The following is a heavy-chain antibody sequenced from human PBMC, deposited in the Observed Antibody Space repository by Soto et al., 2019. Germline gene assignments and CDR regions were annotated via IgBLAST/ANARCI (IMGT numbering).Heavy chain of an antibody. V-gene: IGHV4-39*01. CDR3: ATSQKGYNWNYFDH. CDR2: VFYTGFT. D-gene: IGHD1-20*01. Sequence: PSETLSLTCRVSGDSISDTIYYWGWLRQSPGKGPEWIGSVFYTGFTSYNPSLESRVSVSVDTSKNQFSLKVSGVSAADTAVYYCATSQKGYNWNYFDHWGQGALVTVSS. CDR1: GDSISDTIYY. J-gene: IGHJ4*02.